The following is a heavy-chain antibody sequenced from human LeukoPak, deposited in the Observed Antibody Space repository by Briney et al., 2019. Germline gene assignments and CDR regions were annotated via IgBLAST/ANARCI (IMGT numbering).Heavy chain of an antibody. V-gene: IGHV1-8*01. CDR3: ATGGSWYGDRYFYYCGLDV. CDR1: GYTFTSYD. CDR2: MNPNSGNT. J-gene: IGHJ6*02. Sequence: ASVKVSCKASGYTFTSYDINWVRQATGQGLEWMGWMNPNSGNTGYAQKFQGRVTMTRNTSISTAYMELSSLRSEDTAVYYCATGGSWYGDRYFYYCGLDVWGQGTTVTVSS. D-gene: IGHD6-13*01.